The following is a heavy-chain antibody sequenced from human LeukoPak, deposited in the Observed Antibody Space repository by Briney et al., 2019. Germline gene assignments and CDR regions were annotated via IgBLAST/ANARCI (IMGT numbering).Heavy chain of an antibody. D-gene: IGHD6-6*01. CDR3: ARGSTSIADYYYYMDV. V-gene: IGHV1-46*01. Sequence: ASVKVSCKASGYTFTSYYMHWVRQAPGQGLEWMGTINPSGGSTTYAHKFQGSVTMTRDTSTSTAYMELSSLRSEDTAVYYCARGSTSIADYYYYMDVWGKGTTVTVSS. CDR1: GYTFTSYY. J-gene: IGHJ6*03. CDR2: INPSGGST.